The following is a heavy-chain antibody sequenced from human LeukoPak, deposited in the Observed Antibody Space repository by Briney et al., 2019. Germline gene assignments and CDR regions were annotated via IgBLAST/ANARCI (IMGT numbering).Heavy chain of an antibody. Sequence: PGGSLRLSCAASGFTFSNAWMSWVRQAPGKGLEWVGRIKSKTDGGTTDYAAPVKGRFTISRDDSKNTLYLQMNSLKTEDTAVYYCTTDLVVPAAMSYYYYYMDVWGKGTTVTISS. D-gene: IGHD2-2*01. J-gene: IGHJ6*03. CDR1: GFTFSNAW. CDR3: TTDLVVPAAMSYYYYYMDV. CDR2: IKSKTDGGTT. V-gene: IGHV3-15*01.